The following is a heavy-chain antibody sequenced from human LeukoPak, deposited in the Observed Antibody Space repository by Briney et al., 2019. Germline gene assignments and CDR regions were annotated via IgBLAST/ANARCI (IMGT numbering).Heavy chain of an antibody. CDR1: GGSLSSGDYY. Sequence: PSQTLSLTCTVSGGSLSSGDYYWSWIRQPPGKGLEWIGYIYYSGNTYYNPSLKSRVTMSVDTSKNQFSLKLNSVTAADTAVYYCDRDVSSTLILDYWGQGTPVTVSS. V-gene: IGHV4-30-4*08. J-gene: IGHJ4*02. CDR2: IYYSGNT. D-gene: IGHD2-21*01. CDR3: DRDVSSTLILDY.